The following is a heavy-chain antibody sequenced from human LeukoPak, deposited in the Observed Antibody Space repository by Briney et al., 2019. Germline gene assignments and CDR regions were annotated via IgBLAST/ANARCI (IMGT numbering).Heavy chain of an antibody. CDR3: ARGTYP. CDR1: GFTFSSYA. Sequence: GGSLRLSCAASGFTFSSYAMHWVRQAPGKGLEWVAVISYDGSNKYHADSVKGRFTISRDNSKNTLYLQMNSLRAEDTAVYYCARGTYPWGQGTLVTVSS. V-gene: IGHV3-30-3*01. CDR2: ISYDGSNK. J-gene: IGHJ5*02.